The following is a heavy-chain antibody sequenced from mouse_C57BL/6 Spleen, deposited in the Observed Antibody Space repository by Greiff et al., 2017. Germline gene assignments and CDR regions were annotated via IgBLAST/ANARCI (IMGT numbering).Heavy chain of an antibody. V-gene: IGHV5-6*02. CDR2: ISSGGSYT. J-gene: IGHJ2*01. Sequence: EVMLVESGGDLVKPGGSLKLSCAASGFTFSSYGMSWVRQTPDKRLEWVATISSGGSYTYYPDSVKGRFTISRDNAKNTLYLQMSSLKSEDTAMYYCARRAMVTTGGYFDYWGQGTTLTVSS. CDR1: GFTFSSYG. CDR3: ARRAMVTTGGYFDY. D-gene: IGHD2-2*01.